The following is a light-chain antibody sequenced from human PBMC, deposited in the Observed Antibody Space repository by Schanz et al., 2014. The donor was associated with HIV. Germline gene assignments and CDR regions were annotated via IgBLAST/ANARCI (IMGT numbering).Light chain of an antibody. J-gene: IGLJ2*01. CDR2: EVN. Sequence: QSALTQPPSASGSPGQSVTISCTGTTSDIGGYNYVSWYQQHPDKAPQLLIYEVNMRPSGVPDRFSGSKSGNTASLTVSGLQAEDEADYYCSSYVDTYSVVFGGGTKLTVL. CDR3: SSYVDTYSVV. V-gene: IGLV2-8*01. CDR1: TSDIGGYNY.